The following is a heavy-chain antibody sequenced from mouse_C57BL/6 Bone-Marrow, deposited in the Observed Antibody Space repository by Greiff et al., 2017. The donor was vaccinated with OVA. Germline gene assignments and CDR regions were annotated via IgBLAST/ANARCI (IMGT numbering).Heavy chain of an antibody. CDR2: IYPGDGDT. CDR3: ARRARNYHDG. D-gene: IGHD3-1*01. Sequence: VQLQQSGPELVKPGASVKISCKASGYAFSSSWMNWVKQRPGKGLEWIGRIYPGDGDTNYNGKFKGKATLTADKSSSTAYMQLSSLTSEDSAVYFCARRARNYHDGWGTGTTVTVSS. CDR1: GYAFSSSW. V-gene: IGHV1-82*01. J-gene: IGHJ1*03.